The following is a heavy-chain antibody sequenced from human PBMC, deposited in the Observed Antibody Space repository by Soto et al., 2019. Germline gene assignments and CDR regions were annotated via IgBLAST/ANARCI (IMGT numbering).Heavy chain of an antibody. J-gene: IGHJ6*02. CDR3: ERGPPLTGTTVGCYGMDV. CDR1: GYTFTGYY. Sequence: QVQLVQSGAEVKKPGASVKVSCKASGYTFTGYYMHWVRQAPGQGLEWMGWINPNSGGTNYAQKFQGRVTMTRDTSISTAYMELSRLRSDDTAVYYCERGPPLTGTTVGCYGMDVWGRGTPGTVSS. V-gene: IGHV1-2*02. D-gene: IGHD1-7*01. CDR2: INPNSGGT.